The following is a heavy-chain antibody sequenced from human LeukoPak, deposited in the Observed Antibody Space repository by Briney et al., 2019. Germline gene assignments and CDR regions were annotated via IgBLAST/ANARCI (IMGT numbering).Heavy chain of an antibody. J-gene: IGHJ4*02. CDR1: GFTFSSYG. CDR2: ISYDGSNK. V-gene: IGHV3-30*03. Sequence: PGGSLRLSCAASGFTFSSYGMHWVRQAPGKGLEWVAVISYDGSNKYYADSVKGRFTISRDNSKNTLYLQMNSLRAEDTAVYYCAREGNDGYSYGYDYWGQGTLVTVSS. D-gene: IGHD5-18*01. CDR3: AREGNDGYSYGYDY.